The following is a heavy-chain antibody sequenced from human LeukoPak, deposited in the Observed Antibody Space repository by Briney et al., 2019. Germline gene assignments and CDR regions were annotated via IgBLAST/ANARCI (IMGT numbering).Heavy chain of an antibody. J-gene: IGHJ3*02. Sequence: PSETLSLTCTVSGGSISSYYWSRIRQPAGKGLEWIGRIYTSGSTNYNPSLKSRVTMSVDTSKNQFSLKLSSVTAADTAVYYCARLRPYYYDSSDNAFDIWGQGTMVTVSS. V-gene: IGHV4-4*07. CDR3: ARLRPYYYDSSDNAFDI. D-gene: IGHD3-22*01. CDR2: IYTSGST. CDR1: GGSISSYY.